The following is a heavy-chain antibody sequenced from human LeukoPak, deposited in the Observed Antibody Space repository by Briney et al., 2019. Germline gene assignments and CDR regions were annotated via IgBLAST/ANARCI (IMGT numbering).Heavy chain of an antibody. CDR1: GFTFDDYA. Sequence: PGGSLRLSCAASGFTFDDYAMHWLRQTPGKGLECVSLISGDGASTYYTDSVKGRFTISRYNSKNSMYLQMNSRKTGDTALYFCAKDIGDYLSTRMDVWGEGTTVTVSS. D-gene: IGHD2/OR15-2a*01. J-gene: IGHJ6*01. V-gene: IGHV3-43*02. CDR3: AKDIGDYLSTRMDV. CDR2: ISGDGAST.